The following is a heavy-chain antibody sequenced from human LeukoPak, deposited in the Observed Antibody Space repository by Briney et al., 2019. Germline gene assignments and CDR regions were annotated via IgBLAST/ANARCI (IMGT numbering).Heavy chain of an antibody. CDR1: GFTFSSYS. D-gene: IGHD5-12*01. V-gene: IGHV3-21*01. CDR2: ISSSGSYI. Sequence: PGGSLRLSCAASGFTFSSYSMNWVRQAPGKGLEWVSSISSSGSYIYYADSVKGRFTIPRDNAKNSLYLQMNSLRVEDTAVYYCAREYLVAFDYWGQGTLVTVSS. CDR3: AREYLVAFDY. J-gene: IGHJ4*02.